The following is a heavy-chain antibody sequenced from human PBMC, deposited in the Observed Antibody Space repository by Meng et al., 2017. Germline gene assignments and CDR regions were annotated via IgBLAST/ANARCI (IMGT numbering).Heavy chain of an antibody. J-gene: IGHJ4*02. CDR1: GGSFSGYY. Sequence: GQLQEWGEGLLKPSETLSLTCAVYGGSFSGYYWSWIRQPPGKGLEWIGEINHSGSTNYNPSLKSRVTISVDTSKNQFSLKLSSVTAADTAVYYCARGKHSSSTLTFYNYWGQGTLVTVSS. V-gene: IGHV4-34*01. D-gene: IGHD6-13*01. CDR3: ARGKHSSSTLTFYNY. CDR2: INHSGST.